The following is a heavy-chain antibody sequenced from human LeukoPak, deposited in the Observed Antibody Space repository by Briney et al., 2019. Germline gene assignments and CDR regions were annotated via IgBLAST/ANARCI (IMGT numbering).Heavy chain of an antibody. J-gene: IGHJ4*02. CDR1: GGSISSYY. V-gene: IGHV4-59*01. D-gene: IGHD1-26*01. Sequence: SETLSLTCTVPGGSISSYYWSWIRQPPGKGLEWIGYIYYSGSTNYNPSLKSRVTISVDTSKNQFSLKLSSVTAADTAVYYCARVGAHYYFDYWGQGTLVTVSS. CDR2: IYYSGST. CDR3: ARVGAHYYFDY.